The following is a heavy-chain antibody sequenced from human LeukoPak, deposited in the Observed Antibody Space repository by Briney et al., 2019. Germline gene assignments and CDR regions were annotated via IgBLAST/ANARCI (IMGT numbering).Heavy chain of an antibody. CDR2: IYHSGST. J-gene: IGHJ4*02. D-gene: IGHD3-9*01. Sequence: PSETLFLTCAVSGGSISSGGYSWSWIRQPPGKGLEWIGYIYHSGSTYYNPSLKSRVTISVDRSKNQFSLKLSSVTAADTAVYYCARGKIDDILTGYYPHFDYWGQGTLVTVSS. CDR1: GGSISSGGYS. CDR3: ARGKIDDILTGYYPHFDY. V-gene: IGHV4-30-2*01.